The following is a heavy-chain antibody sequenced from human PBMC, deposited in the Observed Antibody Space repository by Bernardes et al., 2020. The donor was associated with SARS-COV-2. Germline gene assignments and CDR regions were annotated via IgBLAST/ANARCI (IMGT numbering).Heavy chain of an antibody. CDR1: DVSTNRSNYD. Sequence: EPLSLSCTVSDVSTNRSNYDWGWIRQPPGKVLAWIGSIYVSGNCYYNPSLQIRVAESVDTSKNQFSLRLSSVTAADTAVYYFAGSSCGIDCYLGGLRSCDYGIDVWGQAIMVTVSS. CDR2: IYVSGNC. V-gene: IGHV4-39*01. D-gene: IGHD2-21*02. CDR3: AGSSCGIDCYLGGLRSCDYGIDV. J-gene: IGHJ6*02.